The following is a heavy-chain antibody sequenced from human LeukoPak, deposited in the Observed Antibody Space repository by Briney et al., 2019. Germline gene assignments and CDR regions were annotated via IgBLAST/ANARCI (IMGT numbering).Heavy chain of an antibody. D-gene: IGHD3-10*01. V-gene: IGHV6-1*01. CDR2: TYYRSKWYN. CDR3: ARDRLWFGELPERYYYYYGMDV. CDR1: GDSVSGNSAA. J-gene: IGHJ6*02. Sequence: SQTLSLTCALSGDSVSGNSAAWNWIRQSPSRGLEWLGRTYYRSKWYNDYAVSVKSRITINPDTSKNQFSLQLNSVTPEDTAVYYCARDRLWFGELPERYYYYYGMDVWGQGTTVTVSS.